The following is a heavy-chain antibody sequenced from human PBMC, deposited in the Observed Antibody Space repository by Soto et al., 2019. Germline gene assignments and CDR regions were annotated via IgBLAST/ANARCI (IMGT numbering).Heavy chain of an antibody. V-gene: IGHV3-33*01. CDR2: IWYDGSKK. Sequence: QVQVVESGGGVVQPGRSLRLSCAASGFTFSSFGMHWVRQAPGKGLEWVSLIWYDGSKKSYGDSVKGRFTISGDNSRNTVYLQMNSLRADDTAVYYCARDASYYSLWSGYYPSRNGMDVWGQGTTVTVSS. D-gene: IGHD3-3*01. CDR1: GFTFSSFG. CDR3: ARDASYYSLWSGYYPSRNGMDV. J-gene: IGHJ6*02.